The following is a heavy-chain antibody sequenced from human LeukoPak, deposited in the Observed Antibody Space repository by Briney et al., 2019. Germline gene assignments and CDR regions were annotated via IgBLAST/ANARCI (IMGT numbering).Heavy chain of an antibody. V-gene: IGHV1-46*01. CDR1: GYTFTSYH. CDR3: ARVLDVVVPAATPPYYYYYYYMDV. D-gene: IGHD2-2*01. Sequence: ASVKVSCKASGYTFTSYHMHWVRQAPGQGLEWMRIINPSGGTTNYAQKFRGRVTMTRDMSTSTVYMELRSLRSDDTAVYYCARVLDVVVPAATPPYYYYYYYMDVWGKGTTVTVSS. CDR2: INPSGGTT. J-gene: IGHJ6*03.